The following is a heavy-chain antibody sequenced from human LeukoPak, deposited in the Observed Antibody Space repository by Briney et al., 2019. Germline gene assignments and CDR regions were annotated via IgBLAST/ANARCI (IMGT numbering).Heavy chain of an antibody. CDR2: IYYSGST. J-gene: IGHJ4*02. CDR3: ARHGDYDILTGYYHIPYYFDY. D-gene: IGHD3-9*01. CDR1: GGSISSYY. V-gene: IGHV4-59*08. Sequence: SETLSLTCTVSGGSISSYYWSWIRQPPGKGLEWIGYIYYSGSTNYYPSLKSRVTISVDTSKNQFSLKLSSVTAADTAVYYCARHGDYDILTGYYHIPYYFDYWGQGTLVTVSS.